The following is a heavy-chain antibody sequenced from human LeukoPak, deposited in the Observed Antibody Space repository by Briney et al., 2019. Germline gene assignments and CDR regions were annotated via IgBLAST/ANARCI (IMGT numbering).Heavy chain of an antibody. CDR1: GGSISSSSYY. D-gene: IGHD2-8*01. V-gene: IGHV4-39*01. Sequence: KSSETLSLTCTVSGGSISSSSYYWGWIRQPPGKGLEWIGSIYYSGSTYYNPSLKSRVTISVDTSKNQFSLKLSSVTAADTAVYYCARLSLLLCTFDYWGQGTLVTVSS. CDR3: ARLSLLLCTFDY. CDR2: IYYSGST. J-gene: IGHJ4*02.